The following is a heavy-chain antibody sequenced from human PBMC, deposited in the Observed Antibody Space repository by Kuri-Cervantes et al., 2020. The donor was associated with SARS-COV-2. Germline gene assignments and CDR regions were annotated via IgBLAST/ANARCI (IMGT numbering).Heavy chain of an antibody. CDR1: GGSISSGDYY. CDR3: ARGPHCSSTSCNRDY. CDR2: IYYSGST. Sequence: SETLSLTCTVSGGSISSGDYYWSWIRQPPGKGLEWIGYIYYSGSTYYNPSLKSRVTISVDTSKNQFSLKLSSVTAADTAVYYCARGPHCSSTSCNRDYWGQGTLVTVSS. J-gene: IGHJ4*02. D-gene: IGHD2-2*01. V-gene: IGHV4-30-4*01.